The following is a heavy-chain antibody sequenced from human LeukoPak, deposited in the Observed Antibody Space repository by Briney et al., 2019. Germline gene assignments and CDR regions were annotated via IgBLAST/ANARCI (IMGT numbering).Heavy chain of an antibody. J-gene: IGHJ5*02. CDR1: GGSISSYY. V-gene: IGHV4-59*12. CDR3: ARGGYSSSWYGVIWFDP. CDR2: IYYSGST. D-gene: IGHD6-13*01. Sequence: SETLSLTCTVSGGSISSYYWSWIRQPPGKGLEWIGYIYYSGSTNYNPSLKSRVTISVDTSKNQFSLKLSSVTAADTAVYYCARGGYSSSWYGVIWFDPWGQGTLVTVSS.